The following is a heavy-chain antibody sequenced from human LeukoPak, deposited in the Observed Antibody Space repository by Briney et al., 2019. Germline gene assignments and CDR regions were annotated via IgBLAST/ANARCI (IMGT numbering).Heavy chain of an antibody. D-gene: IGHD2-2*01. CDR1: GFTFSSYG. J-gene: IGHJ6*03. V-gene: IGHV3-30*02. Sequence: GGSLRLSCAASGFTFSSYGMHWVRQAPGKGLEWVAFIRYDGNNKYYVDSVKGRFTISRDNSKNTLYLQMNSLRAEDTAVYYCAKAPVGPAAIGYYMDVWAKGPRSPSP. CDR3: AKAPVGPAAIGYYMDV. CDR2: IRYDGNNK.